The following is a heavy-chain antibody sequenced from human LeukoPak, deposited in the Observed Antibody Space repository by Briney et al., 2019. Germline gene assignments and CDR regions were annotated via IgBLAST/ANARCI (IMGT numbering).Heavy chain of an antibody. CDR2: IRYDGSNK. CDR3: AKESIVVVPAAIDAFDI. J-gene: IGHJ3*02. V-gene: IGHV3-30*02. D-gene: IGHD2-2*02. CDR1: GITFSNYW. Sequence: GGSLRLSCVASGITFSNYWMHWVRQAPGKGLEWVAFIRYDGSNKYYADSVKGRFTISRDNSKNTLYLQMNSLRAEDTAVYYCAKESIVVVPAAIDAFDIWGQGTMVTVSS.